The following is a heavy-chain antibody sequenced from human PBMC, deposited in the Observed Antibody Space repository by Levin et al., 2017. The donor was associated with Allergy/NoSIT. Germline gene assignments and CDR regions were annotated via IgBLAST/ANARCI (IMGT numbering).Heavy chain of an antibody. Sequence: GESLKISCAASGFTFSSYWMSWVRQAPGKGLEWVANIKQDGSEKYYVDSVKGRFTISRDNAKNSLYLQMNSLRAEDTAVYYCASYAKYYYDSSGYTFDYWGQGTLVTVSS. J-gene: IGHJ4*02. CDR2: IKQDGSEK. V-gene: IGHV3-7*01. CDR3: ASYAKYYYDSSGYTFDY. D-gene: IGHD3-22*01. CDR1: GFTFSSYW.